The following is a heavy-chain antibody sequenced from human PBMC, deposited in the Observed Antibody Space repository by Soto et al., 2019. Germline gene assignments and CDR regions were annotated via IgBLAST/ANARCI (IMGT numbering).Heavy chain of an antibody. D-gene: IGHD1-26*01. V-gene: IGHV4-31*03. J-gene: IGHJ2*01. CDR2: IYYSGST. CDR3: ARDHMSGTHNPSYWYFDL. Sequence: QAQLQESGPGLVKPSQTLSLTCTVSGGSISSGGYYWSWIRQHPGKGLEWIGYIYYSGSTYYNPSLKSRVTISVDTSKNQFSLKLSSVTAADTAVYYCARDHMSGTHNPSYWYFDLWGRGTLVTVSS. CDR1: GGSISSGGYY.